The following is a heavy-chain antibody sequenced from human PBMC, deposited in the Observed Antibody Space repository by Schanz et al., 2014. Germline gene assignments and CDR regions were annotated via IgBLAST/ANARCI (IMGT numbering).Heavy chain of an antibody. D-gene: IGHD1-26*01. CDR1: GFTFTRYY. CDR2: INPTDGTS. CDR3: AKGRGSYGDGFDI. Sequence: QVRLVQSGAEVKKPGAPVRLPCKTSGFTFTRYYMHWVRQAPGQGLEWMGIINPTDGTSTYAQKFQGRVTMTRDTSTSTVYLELSSLRSEDTAVYYCAKGRGSYGDGFDIWGQGTMVTVSS. J-gene: IGHJ3*02. V-gene: IGHV1-46*01.